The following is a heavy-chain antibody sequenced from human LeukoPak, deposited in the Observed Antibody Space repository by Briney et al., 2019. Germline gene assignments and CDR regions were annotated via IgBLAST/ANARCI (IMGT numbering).Heavy chain of an antibody. J-gene: IGHJ6*02. CDR1: GYTFRSYG. CDR2: ITDYNGNT. CDR3: ARGAIAAAGTSRRSHYYYGMDV. Sequence: ASVKVSCKASGYTFRSYGISWVRQAPGQGLEWMGWITDYNGNTNYAQKLQDRVTMTTDTSTSTAYMELRSLRSDDTAVYYCARGAIAAAGTSRRSHYYYGMDVWGQGTTVTVSS. V-gene: IGHV1-18*01. D-gene: IGHD6-13*01.